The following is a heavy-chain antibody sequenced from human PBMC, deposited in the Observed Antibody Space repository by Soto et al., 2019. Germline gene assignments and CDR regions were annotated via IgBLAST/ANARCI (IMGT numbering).Heavy chain of an antibody. D-gene: IGHD1-1*01. Sequence: SETLSLTCTVSGGSISSYYWSWIRQPPGKGLEWIGYIYYSGSTNYNPSLKSRVTISVDTSKNQFSLKLSSVTAAETAVYYCARDRITTGTIDYWGQGTLVTVSS. V-gene: IGHV4-59*01. CDR3: ARDRITTGTIDY. J-gene: IGHJ4*02. CDR1: GGSISSYY. CDR2: IYYSGST.